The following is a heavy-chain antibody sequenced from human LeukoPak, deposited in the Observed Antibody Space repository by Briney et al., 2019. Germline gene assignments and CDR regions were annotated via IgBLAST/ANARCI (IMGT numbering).Heavy chain of an antibody. J-gene: IGHJ4*02. CDR1: GFTFSSYA. Sequence: GGSLRLSCAASGFTFSSYAMHWVRQAPGKGLEYVSGISTNGGSTYYADSVKGRFTISRDNSKNTLYLQMNSLRAEDTAVYYCARGYCSSTSCEHPFDYWGQGTLVTVSS. V-gene: IGHV3-64*02. CDR2: ISTNGGST. D-gene: IGHD2-2*01. CDR3: ARGYCSSTSCEHPFDY.